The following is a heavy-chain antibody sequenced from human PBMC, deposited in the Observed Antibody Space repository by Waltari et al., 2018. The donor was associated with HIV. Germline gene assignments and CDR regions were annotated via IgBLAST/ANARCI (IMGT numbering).Heavy chain of an antibody. V-gene: IGHV1-2*02. Sequence: QVQLVQSGAEVKKPGASVKVSCKASGYTSTGYYMHWVRQAPGQGLEWMGWINPNSGGTNYAQKFQGRVTMTRDTSISTAYMELSRLRSDDTAVYYCASMYYYDSSGYYYFDDYWGQGTLVTVSS. CDR1: GYTSTGYY. CDR3: ASMYYYDSSGYYYFDDY. J-gene: IGHJ4*02. CDR2: INPNSGGT. D-gene: IGHD3-22*01.